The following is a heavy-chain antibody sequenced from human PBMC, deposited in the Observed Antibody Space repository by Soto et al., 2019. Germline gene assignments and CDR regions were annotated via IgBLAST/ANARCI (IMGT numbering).Heavy chain of an antibody. CDR1: GYSFTSYW. D-gene: IGHD2-15*01. CDR3: ARLNKRGYCSGGSCLSYFYYGMDV. CDR2: IDPSDSYT. V-gene: IGHV5-10-1*01. J-gene: IGHJ6*02. Sequence: GESLKISCKGSGYSFTSYWISWVRQMPGKGLEWMGRIDPSDSYTNYSPSFQGHVTISADKSISTAYLQWSSLKASDTAMYYCARLNKRGYCSGGSCLSYFYYGMDVWGHGTTVTVSS.